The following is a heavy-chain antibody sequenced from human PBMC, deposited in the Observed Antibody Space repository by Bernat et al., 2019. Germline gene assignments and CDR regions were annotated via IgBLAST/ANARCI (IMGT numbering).Heavy chain of an antibody. CDR2: ISYDGSNK. V-gene: IGHV3-30*18. D-gene: IGHD2-8*01. J-gene: IGHJ4*02. Sequence: QVQLVESGGGVVQPGRSLRLSCAASGFTFSSYGMHWVRQAPGKGLEWVAVISYDGSNKYYADSVKGRFTISGDNSKNTLYLQMNSLRAEDTAVYYCAKDIVLMVYAFDYWGQGTLVTVSS. CDR3: AKDIVLMVYAFDY. CDR1: GFTFSSYG.